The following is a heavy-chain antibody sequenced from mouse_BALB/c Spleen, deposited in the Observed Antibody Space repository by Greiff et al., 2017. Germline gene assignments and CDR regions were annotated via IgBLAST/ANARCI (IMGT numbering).Heavy chain of an antibody. CDR3: ARRYYGSSLLYAMDY. CDR2: INPSTGYT. D-gene: IGHD1-1*01. CDR1: GYTFTSYW. V-gene: IGHV1-7*01. J-gene: IGHJ4*01. Sequence: VQLQQSGAELAKPGASVKMSCKASGYTFTSYWMHWVKQRPGQGLEWIGYINPSTGYTEYNQKFKDKATLTADKSSSTAYMQLSSLTSEDSAVYYCARRYYGSSLLYAMDYWGQGTSVTVSS.